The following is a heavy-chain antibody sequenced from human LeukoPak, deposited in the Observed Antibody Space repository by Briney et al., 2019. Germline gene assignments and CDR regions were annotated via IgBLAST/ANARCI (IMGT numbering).Heavy chain of an antibody. D-gene: IGHD2-2*01. J-gene: IGHJ6*03. CDR2: ISSSGSAI. Sequence: GGSLRLSCAASGFSFSDYSISWVRQAPGKGLEWVSYISSSGSAIFSASTVQGPFTISRDNSKDSLYLQMNGLRADDTAVYYCAKDRLPHCSGTSCDEDYNYMDVWGKGTTVTVSS. CDR3: AKDRLPHCSGTSCDEDYNYMDV. V-gene: IGHV3-48*01. CDR1: GFSFSDYS.